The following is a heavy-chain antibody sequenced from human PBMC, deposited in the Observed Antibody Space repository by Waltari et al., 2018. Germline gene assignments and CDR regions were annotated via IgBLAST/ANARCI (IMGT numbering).Heavy chain of an antibody. CDR3: AKGLASVATAHFDY. CDR1: GFTFDDYA. Sequence: EVQLVESGGGLVQPGRSLRLSCAASGFTFDDYAMHWVRQAPRKGLEWVSGISWNSGSIGYAESVKGRFTISRDNAKNSLYLQMNSLRVEDTALYYCAKGLASVATAHFDYWGQGTLVTVSS. J-gene: IGHJ4*02. CDR2: ISWNSGSI. D-gene: IGHD2-15*01. V-gene: IGHV3-9*01.